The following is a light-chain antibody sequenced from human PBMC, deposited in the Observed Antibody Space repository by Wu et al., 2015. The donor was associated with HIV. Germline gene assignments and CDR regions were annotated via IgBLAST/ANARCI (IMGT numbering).Light chain of an antibody. CDR1: QTISSSH. V-gene: IGKV3-15*01. CDR3: QQYNNWPFT. J-gene: IGKJ3*01. CDR2: GAS. Sequence: EIVLTQSPGTLSLSPGERVTLSCRASQTISSSHLAWYQQKPGQAPRLLIYGASTRATGIPARFSGSGSGTEFTLTISSMQSEDFAVYYCQQYNNWPFTFGPGTKVDIK.